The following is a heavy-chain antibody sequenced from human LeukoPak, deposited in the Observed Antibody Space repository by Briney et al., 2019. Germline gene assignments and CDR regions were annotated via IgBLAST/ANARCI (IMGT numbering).Heavy chain of an antibody. CDR2: ITWNSRNI. V-gene: IGHV3-9*01. J-gene: IGHJ6*02. D-gene: IGHD3-10*01. Sequence: GGSLRLSRAASGFTFGDCAMHWVRQAPGKGLEWVSGITWNSRNIGYADSVKGRFTISRDNAKNFLYLQMNGLKAEDTALYYCAKRSGGRSAATNSDYYYAMDVWGQGTTVTVSS. CDR1: GFTFGDCA. CDR3: AKRSGGRSAATNSDYYYAMDV.